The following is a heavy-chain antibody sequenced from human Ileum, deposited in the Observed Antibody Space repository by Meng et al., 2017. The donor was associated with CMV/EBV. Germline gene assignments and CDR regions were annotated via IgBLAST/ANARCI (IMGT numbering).Heavy chain of an antibody. V-gene: IGHV1-3*02. D-gene: IGHD5-12*01. J-gene: IGHJ4*02. Sequence: ASANTINTYAIHWVRQAPGQGLDWMGWSNAGNGKTEYSQDFQGRVTITRDTSASTVYMELSSLRSGDMAVYYCVRGRHSGSWLFDYWGQGTLVTVSS. CDR3: VRGRHSGSWLFDY. CDR2: SNAGNGKT. CDR1: ANTINTYA.